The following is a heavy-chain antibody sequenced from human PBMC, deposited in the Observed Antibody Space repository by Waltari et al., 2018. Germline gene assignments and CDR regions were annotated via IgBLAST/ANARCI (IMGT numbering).Heavy chain of an antibody. CDR3: ARPRPRPYYYDSSGYNDAFDI. CDR2: IYYSGST. J-gene: IGHJ3*02. D-gene: IGHD3-22*01. CDR1: GGSISSYY. Sequence: QVQLQESGPGLVKPSETLSLTCTVSGGSISSYYWSWIRQPPGKGLEWIGYIYYSGSTNYNPSLKSRVTISVDTSKNQFSLKLSSVTAADTAVYYCARPRPRPYYYDSSGYNDAFDIWGQGTMVTVSS. V-gene: IGHV4-59*01.